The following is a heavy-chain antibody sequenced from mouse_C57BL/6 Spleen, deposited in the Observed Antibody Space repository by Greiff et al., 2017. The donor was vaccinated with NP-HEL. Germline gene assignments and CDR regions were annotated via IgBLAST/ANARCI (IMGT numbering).Heavy chain of an antibody. CDR3: AREGLLRPRFAY. J-gene: IGHJ3*01. CDR2: ISSGSSTI. V-gene: IGHV5-17*01. D-gene: IGHD1-2*01. CDR1: GFTFSDYG. Sequence: EVHLVESGGGLVKPGGSLKLSCAASGFTFSDYGMHWVRQAPEKGLEWVAYISSGSSTIYYADTVKGRFTIARDNAKNTLFLQMTSLRSEDTAMYYCAREGLLRPRFAYWGQGTLVTVSA.